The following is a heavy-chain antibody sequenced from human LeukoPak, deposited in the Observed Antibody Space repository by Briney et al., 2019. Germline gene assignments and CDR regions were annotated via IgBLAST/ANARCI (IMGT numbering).Heavy chain of an antibody. CDR3: AKDPGVGYFDY. CDR2: ISYDGSNK. J-gene: IGHJ4*02. V-gene: IGHV3-30*18. Sequence: GGSLRLSCEASGFTFSSHGMHWVRQAPGKGLEWVAVISYDGSNKYYADSVKGRFTISRDNSKNTLYLQMNSLRAEDTAVYYCAKDPGVGYFDYWGQGTLVTVSS. CDR1: GFTFSSHG.